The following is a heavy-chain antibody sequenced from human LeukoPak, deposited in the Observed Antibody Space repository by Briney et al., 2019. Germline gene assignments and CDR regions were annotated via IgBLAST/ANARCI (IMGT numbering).Heavy chain of an antibody. Sequence: GESLKISCKGSGYSFTSSWIGWVRQMPGKGLGWMGTIYPGDSDTRYSPSFQGQVTISADKSISTAYLQWSSLKASDTAMYYCARRRHCTSGSCEDFDYWGQGTLVTVSS. CDR1: GYSFTSSW. D-gene: IGHD2-15*01. CDR3: ARRRHCTSGSCEDFDY. J-gene: IGHJ4*02. V-gene: IGHV5-51*01. CDR2: IYPGDSDT.